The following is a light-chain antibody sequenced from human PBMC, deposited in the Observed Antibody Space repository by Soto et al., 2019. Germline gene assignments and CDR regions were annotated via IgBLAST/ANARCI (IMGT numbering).Light chain of an antibody. CDR3: SSSTSSRIDYV. CDR2: EVI. CDR1: SSDVGGYHY. V-gene: IGLV2-14*01. J-gene: IGLJ1*01. Sequence: QSALTQPASVSGSPGQSITISCTGTSSDVGGYHYVSWYQQHPGKAPKLMIYEVINRPSGVSNRFSGSKSGNTASLTFSGLPAEDEDDYYCSSSTSSRIDYVFGTGTKLTVL.